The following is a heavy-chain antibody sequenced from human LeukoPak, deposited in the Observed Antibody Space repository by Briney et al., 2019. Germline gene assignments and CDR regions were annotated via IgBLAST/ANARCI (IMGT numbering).Heavy chain of an antibody. J-gene: IGHJ4*02. D-gene: IGHD5-24*01. CDR3: ARWEMTTVTFDF. Sequence: SETLSLTCTVSGASISSNFYYWGWIRQPPGKGLEWIGNIYHSGNTHYNPSLKSRVTISVDTSKNQVSLNLNSVAAADTAVYYCARWEMTTVTFDFWGQGTLVTVSS. CDR1: GASISSNFYY. CDR2: IYHSGNT. V-gene: IGHV4-39*01.